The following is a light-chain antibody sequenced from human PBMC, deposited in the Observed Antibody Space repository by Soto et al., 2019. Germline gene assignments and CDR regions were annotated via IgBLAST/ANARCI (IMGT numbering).Light chain of an antibody. Sequence: EIVLTQSPATLSLSPGESATLSCRASQSVSSYLAWYQQKPGQAPRLLIYDASRRATGIPARFSGSGSGTDFTLTISSLEPEDFAVYYCKQRSNWPVTFGQGTKVEIK. CDR2: DAS. CDR3: KQRSNWPVT. CDR1: QSVSSY. J-gene: IGKJ1*01. V-gene: IGKV3-11*01.